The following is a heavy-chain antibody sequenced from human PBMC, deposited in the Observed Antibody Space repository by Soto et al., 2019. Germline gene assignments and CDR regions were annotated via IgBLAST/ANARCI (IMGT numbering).Heavy chain of an antibody. V-gene: IGHV3-23*01. Sequence: EVQLLESGGGLVQAGGSLRLSCAASGFTFSSYAMTWVRQAPGKGLEWVSGISGSGGSTYYADSVKGRFTISRDNSKNTLYLQMNSLRAEDTAVYYCAKSRYGSGSDYWGQGTLVTVSS. D-gene: IGHD3-10*01. CDR3: AKSRYGSGSDY. CDR1: GFTFSSYA. J-gene: IGHJ4*02. CDR2: ISGSGGST.